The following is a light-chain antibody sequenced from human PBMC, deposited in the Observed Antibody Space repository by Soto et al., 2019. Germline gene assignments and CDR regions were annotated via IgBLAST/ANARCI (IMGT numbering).Light chain of an antibody. Sequence: DIVMTQSPLSLPVTPGEPASISCRSSQSLLHSNGYNYLDWYLQKPGQSPQLLIYLGSNRASGVPERFSGSGSGTDFTLKISRVEAEDVGVYYCMQALQTPRTFGQGPKVEIK. J-gene: IGKJ1*01. CDR3: MQALQTPRT. CDR1: QSLLHSNGYNY. V-gene: IGKV2-28*01. CDR2: LGS.